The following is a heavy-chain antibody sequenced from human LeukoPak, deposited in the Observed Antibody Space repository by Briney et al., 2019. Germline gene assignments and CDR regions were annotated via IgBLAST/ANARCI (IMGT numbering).Heavy chain of an antibody. CDR2: MNPNSGNT. V-gene: IGHV1-8*01. Sequence: ASVKVSCKASRYTFTNYDINWVRQATGQGLEWMGWMNPNSGNTGYAQKFQGRVTLTRNTSISTAYMELSSLRSEDTAVYYCARGNPAIPDAFDIWGQGTMVTVSS. D-gene: IGHD2-2*01. CDR3: ARGNPAIPDAFDI. J-gene: IGHJ3*02. CDR1: RYTFTNYD.